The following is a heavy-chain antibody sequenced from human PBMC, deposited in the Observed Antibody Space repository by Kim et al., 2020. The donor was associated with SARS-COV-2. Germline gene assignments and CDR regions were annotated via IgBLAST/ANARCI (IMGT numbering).Heavy chain of an antibody. CDR2: IYPGDSDT. CDR1: GYSFTSYW. CDR3: ARRRRGITMVREEANYYFDY. D-gene: IGHD3-10*01. V-gene: IGHV5-51*01. Sequence: GESLKISCKGSGYSFTSYWIGWVRQMPGKGLEWMGIIYPGDSDTRYSPSFQGQVTISANKSISTAYLQWSSLKASDTAMYYCARRRRGITMVREEANYYFDYWGQGTLVTVSS. J-gene: IGHJ4*02.